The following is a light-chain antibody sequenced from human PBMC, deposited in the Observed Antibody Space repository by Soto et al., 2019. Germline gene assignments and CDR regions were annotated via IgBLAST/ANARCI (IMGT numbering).Light chain of an antibody. Sequence: EIVLTQSPGTLSLSPGERASLSCRASDTVTANYLAWYQQKPGQAPRVLIYGASARATGIPDRFSGSGSGTDFTLTISRLEPEDFAVYYCQQYGSSRTFGQGTKVDFK. CDR3: QQYGSSRT. CDR1: DTVTANY. J-gene: IGKJ1*01. V-gene: IGKV3-20*01. CDR2: GAS.